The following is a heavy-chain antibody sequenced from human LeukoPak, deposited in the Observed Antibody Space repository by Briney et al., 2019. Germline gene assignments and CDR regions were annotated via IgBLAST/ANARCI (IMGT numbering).Heavy chain of an antibody. CDR2: ISSDGANA. J-gene: IGHJ4*02. V-gene: IGHV3-74*01. CDR3: VLLSLTPG. CDR1: GFTFSTYW. D-gene: IGHD3-10*01. Sequence: GGSLRLSCAASGFTFSTYWMHWVRQVPGKGLVWVSRISSDGANANYADSVKGRFTISRDNAKHTLYLQMNSLRAEDTAVYYCVLLSLTPGWGQGTLVTVSS.